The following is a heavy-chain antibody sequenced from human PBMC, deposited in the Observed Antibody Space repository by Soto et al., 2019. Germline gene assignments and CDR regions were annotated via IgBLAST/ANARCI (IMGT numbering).Heavy chain of an antibody. CDR3: ARVLDYDYVWGSYPLNWFDP. J-gene: IGHJ5*02. V-gene: IGHV3-21*01. CDR1: GFTFSSYI. D-gene: IGHD3-16*02. Sequence: GSLRLSCAASGFTFSSYIMNWVRQAPGKGLEWVSSISSSSSYIYYADSVKGRFTISRDNAKNSLYLQMNSLRAEDTAVYYCARVLDYDYVWGSYPLNWFDPWGQGTLVTVSS. CDR2: ISSSSSYI.